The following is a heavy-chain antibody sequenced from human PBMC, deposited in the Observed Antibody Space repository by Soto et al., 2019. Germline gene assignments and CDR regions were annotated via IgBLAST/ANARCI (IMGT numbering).Heavy chain of an antibody. V-gene: IGHV3-53*01. CDR1: GFTVSSNY. CDR3: ARVKGKLRPHHFDY. Sequence: GGSLRLSCAASGFTVSSNYMSWVRQAPGKGLEWVSVIYSGGSTYYADSVKGRFTTSRDNSKNTLYLQMNSLRAEDTAVYYCARVKGKLRPHHFDYWGQGTLVTVSS. J-gene: IGHJ4*02. CDR2: IYSGGST. D-gene: IGHD6-6*01.